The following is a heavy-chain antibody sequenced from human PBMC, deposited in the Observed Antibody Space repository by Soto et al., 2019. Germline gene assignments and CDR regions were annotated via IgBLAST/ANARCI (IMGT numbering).Heavy chain of an antibody. CDR1: GFTFSDYY. Sequence: QVQLVEYGGGLVKPGGCLRLSCAASGFTFSDYYMSWIRQAPGKGLEWVSYISSSGRDTNYADSVKGRFTVSRDNAKNSLYLQMNSLRAEDTAVYYCARSLRGYSGYSGYWGQGTLVTVSS. CDR3: ARSLRGYSGYSGY. J-gene: IGHJ4*02. V-gene: IGHV3-11*05. D-gene: IGHD5-12*01. CDR2: ISSSGRDT.